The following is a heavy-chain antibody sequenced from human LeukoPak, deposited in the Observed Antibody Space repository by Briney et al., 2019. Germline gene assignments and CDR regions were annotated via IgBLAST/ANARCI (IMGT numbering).Heavy chain of an antibody. CDR3: ARGVLLWFGELLSYNWFDP. J-gene: IGHJ5*02. CDR2: INHSGST. V-gene: IGHV4-34*01. D-gene: IGHD3-10*01. Sequence: PSETLSLTCAVYGXSFSGYYWSWIRQPPGKGLEWIGEINHSGSTNYNPSLKSRVTISVDTSKSQFSLKLSSVTAADTAVYYCARGVLLWFGELLSYNWFDPWGQGTLVTVSS. CDR1: GXSFSGYY.